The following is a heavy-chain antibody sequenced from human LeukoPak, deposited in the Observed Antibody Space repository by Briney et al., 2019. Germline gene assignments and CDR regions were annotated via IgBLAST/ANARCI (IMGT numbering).Heavy chain of an antibody. Sequence: GGTLRLSCAASGFTFRTYCMTWARQAPGKGLEWVASINQGGSGKYYVDSVKGRFTIFRDNAQKSLYLEMYSLRAEDTAVYYCARAVTSTEGYWGQGTLVTVSS. V-gene: IGHV3-7*03. CDR1: GFTFRTYC. CDR3: ARAVTSTEGY. CDR2: INQGGSGK. J-gene: IGHJ4*02.